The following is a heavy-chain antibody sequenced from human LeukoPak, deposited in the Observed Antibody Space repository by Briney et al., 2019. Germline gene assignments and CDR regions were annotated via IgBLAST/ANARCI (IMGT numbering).Heavy chain of an antibody. CDR3: AKVGAGRSYYYNYYMDV. V-gene: IGHV3-23*01. CDR1: GFTFSSYA. CDR2: ISGSGGST. D-gene: IGHD1-26*01. J-gene: IGHJ6*03. Sequence: QPGGSLRLSCAASGFTFSSYAMSWVRQAPGKGLEWVSAISGSGGSTYYADSVKGRFTISRDNSKNTLYLQMNSLRAEDTDVYYCAKVGAGRSYYYNYYMDVWGKGTTVTVSS.